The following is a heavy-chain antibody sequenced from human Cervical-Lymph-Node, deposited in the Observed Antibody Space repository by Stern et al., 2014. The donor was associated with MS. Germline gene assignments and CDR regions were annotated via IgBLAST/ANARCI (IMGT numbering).Heavy chain of an antibody. Sequence: VQLVQSGSELQKPGASVKVSCTASGYTFTSYAMNWVRQAPGHGLEWMGLINNTTGNPTYAQGFTGRFGFSLDTSVSTAYLQISSLKAEDTAVYYCAREGGSSSSLLAYWGQGTLVTVSS. CDR1: GYTFTSYA. V-gene: IGHV7-4-1*02. CDR3: AREGGSSSSLLAY. D-gene: IGHD6-6*01. J-gene: IGHJ4*02. CDR2: INNTTGNP.